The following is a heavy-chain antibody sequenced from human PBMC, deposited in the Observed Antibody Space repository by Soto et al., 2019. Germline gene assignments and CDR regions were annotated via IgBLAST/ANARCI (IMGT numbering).Heavy chain of an antibody. CDR3: ARGMGRYFDI. CDR1: DGSISSYY. J-gene: IGHJ2*01. D-gene: IGHD2-8*01. V-gene: IGHV4-4*07. CDR2: IYDSGST. Sequence: SETLSLTCTVSDGSISSYYWTWIRQSAGKGLEWIGRIYDSGSTNYNPSLKSRVTLSVDRAKKNFSLKLTSVSAAETAVYFCARGMGRYFDIWGRGTLVTVSS.